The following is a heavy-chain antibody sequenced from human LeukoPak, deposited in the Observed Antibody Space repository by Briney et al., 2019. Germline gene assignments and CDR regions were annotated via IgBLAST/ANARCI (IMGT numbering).Heavy chain of an antibody. Sequence: SETLSLTCTVSGASISSGDYCWSWIRQPPGKGLEWIGDVYYSGSTYYNTSLKSRLTISVDTSKNQFSLKLSSVTAADTAVYYCARVADTAMNYFDYWGQGTLVTVSS. D-gene: IGHD5-18*01. CDR1: GASISSGDYC. CDR3: ARVADTAMNYFDY. V-gene: IGHV4-30-4*08. J-gene: IGHJ4*02. CDR2: VYYSGST.